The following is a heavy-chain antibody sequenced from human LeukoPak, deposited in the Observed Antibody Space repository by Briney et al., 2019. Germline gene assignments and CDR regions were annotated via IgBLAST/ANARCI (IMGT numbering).Heavy chain of an antibody. CDR2: ISGSGGST. CDR3: AKVRWDSSSSYYFDY. V-gene: IGHV3-23*01. D-gene: IGHD6-6*01. CDR1: GFTFSSYA. J-gene: IGHJ4*02. Sequence: GGSLRLSCAASGFTFSSYAMSWVRQAPGKGLEWVSAISGSGGSTYYADSVKGRFTISRDNSKNTLCLQMNSLRAEDPAVYYCAKVRWDSSSSYYFDYWGQGTLVTVSS.